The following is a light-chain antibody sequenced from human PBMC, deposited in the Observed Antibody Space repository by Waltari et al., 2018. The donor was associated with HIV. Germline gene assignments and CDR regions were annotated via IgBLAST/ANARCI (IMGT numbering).Light chain of an antibody. CDR3: QQYNIYPVT. J-gene: IGKJ1*01. CDR2: MAS. Sequence: DIQMTQSPSTLSASVGDRVTITCRASQSISSWLAWYQQKPGKAPKLLIYMASTLESGVPSRFSGSGSGTEFNLTISSLQPDDFATYYCQQYNIYPVTFGQGTKVEVK. V-gene: IGKV1-5*03. CDR1: QSISSW.